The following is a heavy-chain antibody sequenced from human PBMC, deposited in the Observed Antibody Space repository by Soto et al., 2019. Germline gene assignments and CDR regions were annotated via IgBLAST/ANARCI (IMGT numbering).Heavy chain of an antibody. J-gene: IGHJ5*02. D-gene: IGHD3-22*01. V-gene: IGHV3-23*01. CDR3: ASLRPYYYDSSGYPANWFDP. CDR1: GFTFSSYA. CDR2: ISGSGGST. Sequence: PGGSLRLSCAASGFTFSSYAMSWVRQAPGKGLERVSAISGSGGSTYYADSVKGRFTISRDNSKNTLYLQMNSLRAEDTAVYYCASLRPYYYDSSGYPANWFDPWGQGTLVTVSS.